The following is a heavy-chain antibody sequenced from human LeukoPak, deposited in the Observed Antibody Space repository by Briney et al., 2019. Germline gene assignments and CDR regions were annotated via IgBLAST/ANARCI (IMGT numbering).Heavy chain of an antibody. CDR1: GGSFSGYY. CDR2: INHSGST. CDR3: ARLDDYAFSFDY. D-gene: IGHD4-17*01. J-gene: IGHJ4*02. V-gene: IGHV4-34*01. Sequence: SETLSLTCAVYGGSFSGYYWSWIRQPPGKGLEWIGEINHSGSTNYNPSLKSRVTISVDTSKNQFSLKLSSVTAADTAVYYCARLDDYAFSFDYWGQGTLVTVSS.